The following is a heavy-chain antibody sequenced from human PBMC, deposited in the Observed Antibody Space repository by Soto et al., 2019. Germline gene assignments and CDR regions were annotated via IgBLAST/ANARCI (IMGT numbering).Heavy chain of an antibody. Sequence: EAQLLESGGGLVQPGGSLRLSCAASGFTFSTYAMSWVRQAPGKGLEWVSAISGSGGSTYYADSVKGRFTISRDNSKNTLDLQMNSLGAEDTAVYYCAKETHRQWLAYFDYWGQGTLVTVSS. CDR2: ISGSGGST. D-gene: IGHD6-19*01. J-gene: IGHJ4*02. CDR1: GFTFSTYA. CDR3: AKETHRQWLAYFDY. V-gene: IGHV3-23*01.